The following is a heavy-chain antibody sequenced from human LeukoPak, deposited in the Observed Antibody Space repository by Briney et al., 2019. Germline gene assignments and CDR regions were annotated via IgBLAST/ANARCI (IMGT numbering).Heavy chain of an antibody. CDR1: GYTFTTYA. J-gene: IGHJ6*04. CDR2: INGGNGNT. CDR3: ARESYDILTGYSDYYGIDV. V-gene: IGHV1-3*01. D-gene: IGHD3-9*01. Sequence: GASVKVSCKASGYTFTTYAMHWVRQAPGQRLEWMGWINGGNGNTKYPQKFQGRVTITRETSAGTAYMELRSLRSEDTAVYYCARESYDILTGYSDYYGIDVWGKGTTVTVSS.